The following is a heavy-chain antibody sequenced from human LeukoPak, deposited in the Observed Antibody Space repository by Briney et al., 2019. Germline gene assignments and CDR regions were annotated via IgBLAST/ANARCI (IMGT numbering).Heavy chain of an antibody. CDR2: INHSGST. V-gene: IGHV4-34*01. CDR1: GGSFSGYY. D-gene: IGHD2-2*01. Sequence: KPSETLSLTCAVYGGSFSGYYWSWIRQPPGKGPEWIGEINHSGSTNYNPSLKSRVTISVDTSKNQFSLKLSSVTAADTAVYYCARLSRPRLRIVVVPAAGYFDYWGQGTLATVSS. CDR3: ARLSRPRLRIVVVPAAGYFDY. J-gene: IGHJ4*02.